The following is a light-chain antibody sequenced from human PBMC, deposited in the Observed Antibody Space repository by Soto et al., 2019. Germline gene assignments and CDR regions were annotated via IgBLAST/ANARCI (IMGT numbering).Light chain of an antibody. J-gene: IGLJ7*01. V-gene: IGLV1-47*01. Sequence: QAVVTQPPSASGTPGQRVTISCSGSTSNIGSNYVYWYQQLPGTAPKLLIYRNNQRPSGVPDRFSGSKSGTSASLAISGLRSEDEADYYCAAWDDILSGVVFGGGTQLTVL. CDR2: RNN. CDR1: TSNIGSNY. CDR3: AAWDDILSGVV.